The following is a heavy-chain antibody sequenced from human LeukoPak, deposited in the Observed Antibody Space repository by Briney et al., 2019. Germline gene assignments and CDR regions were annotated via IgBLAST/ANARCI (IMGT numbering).Heavy chain of an antibody. J-gene: IGHJ3*02. D-gene: IGHD1-26*01. Sequence: GGSLRLSCAASGFTFSSYGMHWVRQAPGKGLEWVAVISYDGSTKYYADSVRGRFTISRDNSKNTLYLQMNSLRTEDTAVYYCAKDWQWKLLTGAFNIWGQGTMVTVS. V-gene: IGHV3-30*18. CDR1: GFTFSSYG. CDR2: ISYDGSTK. CDR3: AKDWQWKLLTGAFNI.